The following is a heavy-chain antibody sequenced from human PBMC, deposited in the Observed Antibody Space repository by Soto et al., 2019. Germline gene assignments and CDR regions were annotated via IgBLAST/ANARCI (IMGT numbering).Heavy chain of an antibody. D-gene: IGHD3-16*01. CDR3: AKTPGVITVITSFVH. J-gene: IGHJ4*02. Sequence: PGGCLRLSCVASGFTFNKYALAWVRQAPGKGLEWVSAISGSGASTYDADSVKGRFTISRDNSNNTLYLQMNSLRAEDTAVYYCAKTPGVITVITSFVHWGPGPRFSVSS. CDR2: ISGSGAST. CDR1: GFTFNKYA. V-gene: IGHV3-23*01.